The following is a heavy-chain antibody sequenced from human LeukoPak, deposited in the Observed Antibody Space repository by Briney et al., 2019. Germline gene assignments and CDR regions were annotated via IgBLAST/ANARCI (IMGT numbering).Heavy chain of an antibody. V-gene: IGHV3-20*04. CDR2: INWNGGST. J-gene: IGHJ4*02. CDR1: GFTFDDSV. D-gene: IGHD3-16*01. Sequence: PGGSLRLSCAASGFTFDDSVMSWVRQAPGKGLEWVSSINWNGGSTGYADSVKGRFTISRDNAKNSLYLQMNSLRAEDTALYYCATPGYDYVWGSPVDYWGQGTLVTVSS. CDR3: ATPGYDYVWGSPVDY.